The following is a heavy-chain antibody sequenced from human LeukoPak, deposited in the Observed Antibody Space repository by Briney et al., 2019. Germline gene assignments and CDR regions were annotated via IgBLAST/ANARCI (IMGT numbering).Heavy chain of an antibody. Sequence: GGSLRLSCAASGFTFSSYSMNWVRQAPGKGLEWVSYISSSSSTIYYADSVKGRFTISRDNANNLLYLQMNSLRGEDTAVYYCTRDRSRAEDDWGQGILVTVSS. CDR2: ISSSSSTI. CDR1: GFTFSSYS. J-gene: IGHJ4*02. CDR3: TRDRSRAEDD. V-gene: IGHV3-48*04. D-gene: IGHD1-14*01.